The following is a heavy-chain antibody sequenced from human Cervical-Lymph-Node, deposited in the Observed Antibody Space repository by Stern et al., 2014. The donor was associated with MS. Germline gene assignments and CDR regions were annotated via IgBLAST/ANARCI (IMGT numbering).Heavy chain of an antibody. CDR1: GFSFSTYW. V-gene: IGHV3-74*01. J-gene: IGHJ4*02. D-gene: IGHD3-10*02. Sequence: EVQLEESGGGLVQPGGSLRLSCAASGFSFSTYWMHWVRQAPGKGLVWVSRIDNDGSDTSYAESVKGRFTISRDNAKGTLHLQMNSLGVEDTAVYYCARGGMLHSFDYWGQGTLVTVSS. CDR2: IDNDGSDT. CDR3: ARGGMLHSFDY.